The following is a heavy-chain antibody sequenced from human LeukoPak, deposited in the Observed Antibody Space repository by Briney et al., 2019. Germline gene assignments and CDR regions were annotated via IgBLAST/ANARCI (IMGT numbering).Heavy chain of an antibody. CDR1: GGSISSSSYY. V-gene: IGHV4-39*01. CDR3: ARQNFPLIVVVPAASDY. D-gene: IGHD2-2*01. J-gene: IGHJ4*02. CDR2: IYYSGST. Sequence: SETLSLTCTVSGGSISSSSYYWGWIRQPPGKGLEWIGSIYYSGSTYYNPSLKSRVTISVDTSKNQFSLELSSVTAADTAVYYCARQNFPLIVVVPAASDYWGQGTLVTVSS.